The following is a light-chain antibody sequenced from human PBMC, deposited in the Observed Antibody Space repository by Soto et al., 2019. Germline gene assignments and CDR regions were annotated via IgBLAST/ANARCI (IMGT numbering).Light chain of an antibody. CDR2: DAS. CDR1: QSVSSY. CDR3: QQRSNWPPT. Sequence: SVLTQSPGTLSLSPGERATLSCRASQSVSSYLAWYQQKPGQAPRLLIYDASNRATGIPARFSGSGSGTDFTLTISSLEPEDFAVYYCQQRSNWPPTFGQGTKVDNK. V-gene: IGKV3-11*01. J-gene: IGKJ1*01.